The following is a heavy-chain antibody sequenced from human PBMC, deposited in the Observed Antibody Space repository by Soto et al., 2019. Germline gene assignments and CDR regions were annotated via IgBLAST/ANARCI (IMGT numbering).Heavy chain of an antibody. CDR1: GFTFSSYS. V-gene: IGHV3-21*01. CDR3: ATIHDSPDLFDY. J-gene: IGHJ4*02. D-gene: IGHD2-21*02. Sequence: GGSVRLSCAASGFTFSSYSMNWVRQAPGKGLEWVSSISSSSSYIYYADSVKGRFNISRDNAKNSLYLQMNSLRAEATAVYYCATIHDSPDLFDYWGPGTLVTVSS. CDR2: ISSSSSYI.